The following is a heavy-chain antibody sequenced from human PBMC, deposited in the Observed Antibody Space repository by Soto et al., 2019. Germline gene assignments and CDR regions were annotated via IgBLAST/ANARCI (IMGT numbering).Heavy chain of an antibody. D-gene: IGHD7-27*01. V-gene: IGHV3-23*01. CDR3: AKEVSLGSTVDLGY. Sequence: EVQLLESGGDLVQPVGSLRLSCAASGFTFSIFAMSWVRQSPGKGLEWVSTISGSGGSTYYADAVKGRFSISRDNSMGTLYLQMKSLRVEDTAIYYCAKEVSLGSTVDLGYWGQGTLVTVSS. CDR2: ISGSGGST. CDR1: GFTFSIFA. J-gene: IGHJ4*02.